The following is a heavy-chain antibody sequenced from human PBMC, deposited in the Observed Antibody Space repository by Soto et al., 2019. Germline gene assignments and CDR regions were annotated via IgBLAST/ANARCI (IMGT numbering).Heavy chain of an antibody. Sequence: QVQLQESGPRLVSPSQTLSLTCTVSGGSISSAAYCWSWIRQSPDKDLEWIGHIYDGGTTYSSPSLKGRVTLPADTSEPQFSLKLSSVGAADPAVYYCARGPSGDKIDYWGQGIQVTVSS. J-gene: IGHJ4*02. V-gene: IGHV4-30-4*01. CDR2: IYDGGTT. CDR3: ARGPSGDKIDY. CDR1: GGSISSAAYC. D-gene: IGHD7-27*01.